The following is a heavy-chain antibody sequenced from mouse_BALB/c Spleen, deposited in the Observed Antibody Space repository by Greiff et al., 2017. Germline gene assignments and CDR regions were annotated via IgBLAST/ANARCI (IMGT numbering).Heavy chain of an antibody. CDR1: GFSLTSYG. CDR3: ARVYGNYWYFDV. Sequence: VKLVESGPGLVAPSQSLSITCTVSGFSLTSYGVHWVRQPPGKGLEWLGVIWAGGSTNYNSALMSRLSISKDNSKSQVFLKMNSLQTDDTAMYYCARVYGNYWYFDVWGAGTTVTVSS. D-gene: IGHD2-1*01. J-gene: IGHJ1*01. V-gene: IGHV2-9*02. CDR2: IWAGGST.